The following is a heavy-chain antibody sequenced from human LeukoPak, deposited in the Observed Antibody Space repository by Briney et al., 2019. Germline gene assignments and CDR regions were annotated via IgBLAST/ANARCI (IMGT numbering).Heavy chain of an antibody. D-gene: IGHD4-17*01. CDR2: INPSGGST. V-gene: IGHV1-46*01. CDR3: AKHRENYVDSCLDDS. CDR1: GYTFTSYY. Sequence: ASVKVSCKASGYTFTSYYMHWVRQAPGQGLEWMGIINPSGGSTSYAQKFQGRVTMTRDTSTSTVYMELNSLRAEDTAIYYCAKHRENYVDSCLDDSWGQGTLVTISS. J-gene: IGHJ5*01.